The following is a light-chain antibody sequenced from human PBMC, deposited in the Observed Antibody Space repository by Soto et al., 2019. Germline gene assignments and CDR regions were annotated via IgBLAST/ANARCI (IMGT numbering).Light chain of an antibody. Sequence: EIVLTQSPGTLSLSPGERATLSCRASQSVISNYLAWYQQKPGQAPRLLIYGASSRATGIPDRFSGSGSGTDFTLTISSLEPEDFAVYYCQQYGSSPPEKTFGQGTKVEIK. CDR3: QQYGSSPPEKT. CDR2: GAS. J-gene: IGKJ1*01. CDR1: QSVISNY. V-gene: IGKV3-20*01.